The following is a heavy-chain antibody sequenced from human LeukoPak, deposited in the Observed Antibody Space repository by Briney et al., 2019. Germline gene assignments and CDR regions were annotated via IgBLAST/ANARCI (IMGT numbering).Heavy chain of an antibody. D-gene: IGHD6-13*01. Sequence: GASVKLCCNASGYTFTSSGISWVREAPGQGIERVGWISAYNGNTNYAQKLQGRVTMTTDTSTSTAYMELRSLRSDDTAVYYCARDKAGGSSWYELTYYYYGMDVWGKATTVTVSS. CDR3: ARDKAGGSSWYELTYYYYGMDV. J-gene: IGHJ6*04. V-gene: IGHV1-18*04. CDR2: ISAYNGNT. CDR1: GYTFTSSG.